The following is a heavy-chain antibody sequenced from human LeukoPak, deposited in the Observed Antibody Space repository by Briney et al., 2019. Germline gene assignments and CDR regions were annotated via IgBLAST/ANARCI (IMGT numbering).Heavy chain of an antibody. D-gene: IGHD6-6*01. V-gene: IGHV4-34*01. CDR1: GGSFSGYY. J-gene: IGHJ6*02. CDR2: INHSGST. CDR3: ARGRVEQGYYYYYGMDV. Sequence: SETLSLTCAVYGGSFSGYYWSWIRQPPGKGLEWIGEINHSGSTNYSPSLKSRVTISVDTSKNQLSLKLSSVTAADTAVYYCARGRVEQGYYYYYGMDVWGQGTTVTVSS.